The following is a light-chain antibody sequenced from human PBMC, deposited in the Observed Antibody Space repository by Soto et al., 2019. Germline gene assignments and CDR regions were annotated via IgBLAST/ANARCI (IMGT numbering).Light chain of an antibody. Sequence: QSALTQAASVSGSPGQSITISCAGTSSDVGDDGFVSWYQQYPGKAPKLMIYKVSNRPSGVSNRFSGSRSANTASLTISGLQAEDEADYYCSSYTQRYIWVFGGGTKLTVL. CDR1: SSDVGDDGF. CDR2: KVS. V-gene: IGLV2-14*01. J-gene: IGLJ3*02. CDR3: SSYTQRYIWV.